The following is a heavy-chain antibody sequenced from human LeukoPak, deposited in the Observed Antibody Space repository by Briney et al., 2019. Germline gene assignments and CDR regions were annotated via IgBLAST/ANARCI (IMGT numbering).Heavy chain of an antibody. J-gene: IGHJ4*02. CDR3: ARDGGTGWYYFDY. CDR1: GGTFSTYA. D-gene: IGHD2-15*01. Sequence: GASVKVSCTASGGTFSTYAISWVRQAPGQGLEWMGGIIPIFGTANYAQKFQGRVTITADESTSTAYMELSSLRSEDTAVYYCARDGGTGWYYFDYWGQGTLVTVSS. V-gene: IGHV1-69*13. CDR2: IIPIFGTA.